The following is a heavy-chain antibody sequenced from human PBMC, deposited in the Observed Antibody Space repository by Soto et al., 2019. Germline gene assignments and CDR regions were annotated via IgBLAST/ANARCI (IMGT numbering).Heavy chain of an antibody. CDR1: GYIFSTYS. V-gene: IGHV3-48*02. Sequence: GWSPRLCSSASGYIFSTYSMNWVRQAPGKRLEWVSYISTSTSTIYYADSVKGRFTISRDNAKNSLYLQMNSLRDEDTAVYFCARDGRARMADSSDCYYCSGKDCCTRGSTDIVS. J-gene: IGHJ6*02. D-gene: IGHD2-15*01. CDR2: ISTSTSTI. CDR3: ARDGRARMADSSDCYYCSGKDC.